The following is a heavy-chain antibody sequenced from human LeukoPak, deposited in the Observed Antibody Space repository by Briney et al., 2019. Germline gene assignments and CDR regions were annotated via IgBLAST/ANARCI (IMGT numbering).Heavy chain of an antibody. CDR2: INPNSGGT. V-gene: IGHV1-2*02. J-gene: IGHJ4*02. CDR1: PDTFTRYG. Sequence: ASVKVSCKASPDTFTRYGITWVRQAPGQGLEWMGWINPNSGGTNYAQKFQGRVTMTRDTSISTAYMELSRLRSDDTAVYYCARDRYYGVNGGFDYWGQGTLVTVSS. CDR3: ARDRYYGVNGGFDY. D-gene: IGHD4-17*01.